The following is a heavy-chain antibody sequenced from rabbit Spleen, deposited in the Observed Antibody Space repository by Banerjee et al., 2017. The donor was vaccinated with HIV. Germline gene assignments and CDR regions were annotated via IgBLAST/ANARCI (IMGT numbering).Heavy chain of an antibody. CDR1: GVSLNDKDV. J-gene: IGHJ4*01. V-gene: IGHV1S45*01. CDR3: ARELVSVIGWNFNL. CDR2: INIVTGKS. D-gene: IGHD1-1*01. Sequence: EQLEESGGGLVKPEGSLTLTCKASGVSLNDKDVMCWVRQAPGKGLEWISCINIVTGKSVYASWAKGRFTMSRTSSTTVTLQMTSLTAADTATYFCARELVSVIGWNFNLWGPGTLVPVS.